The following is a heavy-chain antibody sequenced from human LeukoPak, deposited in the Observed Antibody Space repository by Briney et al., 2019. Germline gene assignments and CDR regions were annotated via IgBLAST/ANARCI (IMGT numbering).Heavy chain of an antibody. J-gene: IGHJ5*02. V-gene: IGHV1-2*02. CDR2: INPNSGGT. CDR1: GYTFTGYY. Sequence: GASVKVSCKASGYTFTGYYMHWVRQAPGQGLEWMGWINPNSGGTNYAQKFQGRVTMTRDTSISTAYMELSRLRSDDTAVYYCARDGGYCSSTSCHVGWFDPWGQGTLVTVSS. D-gene: IGHD2-2*01. CDR3: ARDGGYCSSTSCHVGWFDP.